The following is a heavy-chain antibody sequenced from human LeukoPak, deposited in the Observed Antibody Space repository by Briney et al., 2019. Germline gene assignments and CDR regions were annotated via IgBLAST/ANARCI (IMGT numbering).Heavy chain of an antibody. V-gene: IGHV1-2*02. CDR2: IKPNSGGT. CDR3: AREDRVDGSGSFDNWFDP. D-gene: IGHD3-10*01. Sequence: ASVKVSCKASGYTFTGYYMHWVRQAPGQGLEWMGWIKPNSGGTNYAQKFQGRVTMTRDTSISTAYMELSRLRSDDTAVYYCAREDRVDGSGSFDNWFDPWGQGTLVTVSS. CDR1: GYTFTGYY. J-gene: IGHJ5*02.